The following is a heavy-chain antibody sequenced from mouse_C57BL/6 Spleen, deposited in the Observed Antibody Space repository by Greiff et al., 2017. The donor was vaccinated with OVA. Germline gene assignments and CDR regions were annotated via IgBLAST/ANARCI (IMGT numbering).Heavy chain of an antibody. J-gene: IGHJ4*01. CDR1: GFSLTSYG. CDR2: IWSDGST. Sequence: VMLVESGPGLVAPSQSLSITCTVSGFSLTSYGVHWVRQPPGKGLEWLVVIWSDGSTTYNSALKSRLSISKDNSKSQVFLKMNSLQTDDTAMYYCARHEDYGSRRYAMDYWGQGTSVTVSS. D-gene: IGHD1-1*01. CDR3: ARHEDYGSRRYAMDY. V-gene: IGHV2-6-1*01.